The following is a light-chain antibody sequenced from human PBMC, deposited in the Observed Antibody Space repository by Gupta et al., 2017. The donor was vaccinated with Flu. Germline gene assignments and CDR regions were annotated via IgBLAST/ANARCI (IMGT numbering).Light chain of an antibody. V-gene: IGKV1D-16*01. J-gene: IGKJ4*01. CDR1: QGISTW. Sequence: ILLTQSPSPLSASVGDRVTITCWASQGISTWLAWYQLKPGKAPRSLIYAASYLRSGVPSRFSGSGSGTDFTLTISSLQPEDFATYSCQQYNSYPVTFGGGTKVEIK. CDR2: AAS. CDR3: QQYNSYPVT.